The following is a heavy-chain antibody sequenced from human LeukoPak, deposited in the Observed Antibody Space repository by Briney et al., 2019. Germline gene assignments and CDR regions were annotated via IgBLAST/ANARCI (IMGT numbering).Heavy chain of an antibody. V-gene: IGHV1-2*02. CDR3: ARDKDSSSWTEDYFDY. Sequence: GASVKVSCKASGYTLTGYYMHWVRQAPGQGLEWMGWINPYSGDTIYAQKFQGRVTMTRDTSIRTAYMELSNLRSDDTAVYYCARDKDSSSWTEDYFDYWGQGTLVTVSS. CDR2: INPYSGDT. J-gene: IGHJ4*02. D-gene: IGHD6-13*01. CDR1: GYTLTGYY.